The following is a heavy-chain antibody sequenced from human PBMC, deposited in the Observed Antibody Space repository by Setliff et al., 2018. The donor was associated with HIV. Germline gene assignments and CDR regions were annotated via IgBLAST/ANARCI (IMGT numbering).Heavy chain of an antibody. D-gene: IGHD6-13*01. CDR1: GFTVSSNY. V-gene: IGHV3-30*18. J-gene: IGHJ4*02. CDR2: ISYDGINK. Sequence: AGGSLRLSCAASGFTVSSNYMTWVRQAPGKGLEWVAVISYDGINKYYADSVKGRFTISRDNSKNTLYLQMNSLRAEDTAVYYCAKSGGLAAAGTVHFDYWGQGTLVTVSS. CDR3: AKSGGLAAAGTVHFDY.